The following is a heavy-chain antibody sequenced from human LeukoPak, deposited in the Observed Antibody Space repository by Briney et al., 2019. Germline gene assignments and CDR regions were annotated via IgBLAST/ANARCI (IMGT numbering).Heavy chain of an antibody. V-gene: IGHV1-46*01. J-gene: IGHJ4*02. D-gene: IGHD5-18*01. Sequence: GGSGKGSCKASGYTLTSYYMHWGGQGPGQGVGGMGIINPSGGSTSYAQKFQGRVTMTRDTSTSTVYMELSSLRSEDTAVYYCARADSYGHFDYWGQGTLVTVSS. CDR3: ARADSYGHFDY. CDR1: GYTLTSYY. CDR2: INPSGGST.